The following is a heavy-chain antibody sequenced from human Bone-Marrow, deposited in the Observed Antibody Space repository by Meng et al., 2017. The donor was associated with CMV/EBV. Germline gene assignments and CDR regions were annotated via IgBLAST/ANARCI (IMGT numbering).Heavy chain of an antibody. CDR1: GFTVSSNY. J-gene: IGHJ4*02. CDR2: IYSGGST. V-gene: IGHV3-53*01. CDR3: ARQYTSGYWAFDY. Sequence: GESLKISCAASGFTVSSNYVSWVRQAPGKGLEWVSVIYSGGSTYYADSVKGRFTISRDNSKNTLYLQMNSLRAEDTAVYYCARQYTSGYWAFDYWGQGALVTVSS. D-gene: IGHD3-22*01.